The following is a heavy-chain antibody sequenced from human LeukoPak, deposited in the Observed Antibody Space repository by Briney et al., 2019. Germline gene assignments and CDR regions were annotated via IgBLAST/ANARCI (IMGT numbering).Heavy chain of an antibody. CDR3: ATRPIAVAGNGDF. J-gene: IGHJ4*02. D-gene: IGHD6-19*01. CDR1: GFTFSNYW. CDR2: ISGSGGST. V-gene: IGHV3-23*01. Sequence: GGSLRLSCAASGFTFSNYWMTWVRQAPGKGLEWVSAISGSGGSTYYADSVKGRFTISRDNSKNTLYLQMNSLRAEDTAVYYCATRPIAVAGNGDFWGQGTLVTVSS.